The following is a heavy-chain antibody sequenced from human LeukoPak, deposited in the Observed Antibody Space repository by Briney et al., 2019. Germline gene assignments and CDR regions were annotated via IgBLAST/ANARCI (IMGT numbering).Heavy chain of an antibody. CDR2: IKSKTDGGTA. V-gene: IGHV3-15*01. D-gene: IGHD3-10*01. CDR3: TTDPAFGESLYYYYYYMDV. CDR1: GFTFSNAW. J-gene: IGHJ6*03. Sequence: GGSPRLSCAASGFTFSNAWMSWVRQAPGKGLEWVGRIKSKTDGGTADYAAPVKGRFTISRDDSKNTLYLQMNSLKTEDTAVYYCTTDPAFGESLYYYYYYMDVWGKGTTVTVSS.